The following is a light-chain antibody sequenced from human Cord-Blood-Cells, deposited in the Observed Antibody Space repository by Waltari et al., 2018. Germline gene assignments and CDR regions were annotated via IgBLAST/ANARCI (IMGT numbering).Light chain of an antibody. J-gene: IGLJ1*01. CDR1: SLRSYY. Sequence: SSELTQDPAVSVALGQTVRITCQGDSLRSYYASWYQQKPGQAPVLVIYGKNNRPSGNPDRFSGSSSGNTASLTITGAQAEDEADYYCNSRDSSGNVFGTGTKVTVL. V-gene: IGLV3-19*01. CDR2: GKN. CDR3: NSRDSSGNV.